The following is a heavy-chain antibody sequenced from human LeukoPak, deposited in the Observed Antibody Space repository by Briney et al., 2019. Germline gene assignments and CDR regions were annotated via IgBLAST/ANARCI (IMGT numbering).Heavy chain of an antibody. V-gene: IGHV3-9*01. CDR2: ISWNSGSI. CDR1: GFTFDNYA. J-gene: IGHJ6*02. Sequence: GGSLRLSCAASGFTFDNYAMHWVRQAPGKGLEWVSGISWNSGSIGYADSVKGRFAISRDNAKNSLYLQMNSLRAEDTALYYCAKIMVRGVNYYGMDVWGQGTTVTVSS. CDR3: AKIMVRGVNYYGMDV. D-gene: IGHD3-10*01.